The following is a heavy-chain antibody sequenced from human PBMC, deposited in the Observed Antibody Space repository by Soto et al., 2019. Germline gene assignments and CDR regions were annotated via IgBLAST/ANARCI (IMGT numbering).Heavy chain of an antibody. V-gene: IGHV2-5*02. CDR1: GFSPRTSGGG. CDR2: IFWDDDK. Sequence: SGPTLGNPTQTLPLTCTLSGFSPRTSGGGVGWIRQPPGKALEWLALIFWDDDKRYSPSLKSRLTTTKDAPKNQVVLTMTNMDLVDTATYYCAHSHITRFDYGGQETLVTVSS. D-gene: IGHD3-3*01. J-gene: IGHJ4*02. CDR3: AHSHITRFDY.